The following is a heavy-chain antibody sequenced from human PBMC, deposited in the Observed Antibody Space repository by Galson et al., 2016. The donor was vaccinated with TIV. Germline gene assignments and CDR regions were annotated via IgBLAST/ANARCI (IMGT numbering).Heavy chain of an antibody. Sequence: SLRLSCAASGFSFSTNAMHWVRLAPGKGLEWVAIIWYDGSNKYYADSVRGRFTISRDNSKNTLYLQMNSLRAEDTAVYSCAREGVGYCSSTSCPYYGLDGWGQGTTVTVSS. J-gene: IGHJ6*02. CDR2: IWYDGSNK. CDR1: GFSFSTNA. D-gene: IGHD2-2*01. CDR3: AREGVGYCSSTSCPYYGLDG. V-gene: IGHV3-33*01.